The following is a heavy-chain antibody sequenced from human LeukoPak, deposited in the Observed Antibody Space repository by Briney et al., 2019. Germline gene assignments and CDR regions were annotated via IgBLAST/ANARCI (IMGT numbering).Heavy chain of an antibody. J-gene: IGHJ4*02. V-gene: IGHV4-39*07. Sequence: SETLSLTCSLSGGSISSRSHYWSWIRQPPGKGLEWIGEINHSGSTNYNPSLKSRVTISVDTSKNQFSLKLSSVTTADTAVYYCARGYIAAAGDYFDYWGKGTLVTVSS. CDR2: INHSGST. D-gene: IGHD6-13*01. CDR3: ARGYIAAAGDYFDY. CDR1: GGSISSRSHY.